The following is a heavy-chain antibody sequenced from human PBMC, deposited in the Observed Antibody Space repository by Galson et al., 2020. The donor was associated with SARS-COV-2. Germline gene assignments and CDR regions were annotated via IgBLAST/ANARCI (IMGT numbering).Heavy chain of an antibody. J-gene: IGHJ5*02. V-gene: IGHV4-39*07. D-gene: IGHD6-19*01. Sequence: SETMSLTCTVSGGSTRSRNYYWGWIRQPPGKGLEWIGSVLNSGTTHYSPSPQSRVTISVETSKNQFSLNLKSVTAAETAMYCCATDGTSSAWYNSFAPGGQETRVPVPS. CDR3: ATDGTSSAWYNSFAP. CDR2: VLNSGTT. CDR1: GGSTRSRNYY.